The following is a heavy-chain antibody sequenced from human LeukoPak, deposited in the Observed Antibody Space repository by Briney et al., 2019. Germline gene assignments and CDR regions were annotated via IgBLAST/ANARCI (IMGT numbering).Heavy chain of an antibody. D-gene: IGHD2-15*01. CDR2: TSSGGIT. CDR1: GFIVSSNY. CDR3: ARGYCSGSSCYRDYGMDV. Sequence: PGGSLRLSCAASGFIVSSNYMTWVRQAPGKGLEWVSLTSSGGITYYADSVKGRFTISRDYSKNTLFVLMNRLRAGDTAVYYCARGYCSGSSCYRDYGMDVWGQGTTVTVSS. J-gene: IGHJ6*02. V-gene: IGHV3-53*01.